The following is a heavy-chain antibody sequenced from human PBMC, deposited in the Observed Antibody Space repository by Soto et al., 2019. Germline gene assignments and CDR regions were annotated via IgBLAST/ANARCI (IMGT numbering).Heavy chain of an antibody. D-gene: IGHD4-17*01. Sequence: PSETLSLTWTVSGGSISSYYWSWIRQPPGKGLEWIGYIHHSGSTNYNPSLRSRVTISVDTSKSQFSLKLSSVTAADTAVYFCASAPVTTRLDYWGQGTLVTSPQ. CDR2: IHHSGST. V-gene: IGHV4-59*01. CDR1: GGSISSYY. J-gene: IGHJ4*02. CDR3: ASAPVTTRLDY.